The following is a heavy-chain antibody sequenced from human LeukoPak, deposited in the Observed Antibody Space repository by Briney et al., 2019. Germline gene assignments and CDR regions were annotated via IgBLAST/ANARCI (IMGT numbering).Heavy chain of an antibody. D-gene: IGHD1-14*01. CDR3: ARERGGGNRGD. CDR1: GGSISSSSYY. CDR2: IYYSGST. Sequence: PSETLSLTCTVSGGSISSSSYYWGWIRQPPGKGLEWIGSIYYSGSTYYNPSLKSRVTISVDTSKNQFSLKLSSVTAADTAVYYCARERGGGNRGDWGQGTLVTVSS. J-gene: IGHJ4*02. V-gene: IGHV4-39*07.